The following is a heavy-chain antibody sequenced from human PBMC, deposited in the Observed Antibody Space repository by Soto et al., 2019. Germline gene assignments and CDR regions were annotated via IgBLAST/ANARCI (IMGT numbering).Heavy chain of an antibody. CDR2: IVVGSGNT. D-gene: IGHD6-19*01. Sequence: SVKVSCKASGFTFTYSAVQWVRQARGQRLEWIGWIVVGSGNTNFAQKFQERVTITRDMSTNTAYMELSGLTSEDTALYYCTATPRYSCRWYGASTSYYYGMDVWDQGTTVTVSS. J-gene: IGHJ6*02. V-gene: IGHV1-58*01. CDR1: GFTFTYSA. CDR3: TATPRYSCRWYGASTSYYYGMDV.